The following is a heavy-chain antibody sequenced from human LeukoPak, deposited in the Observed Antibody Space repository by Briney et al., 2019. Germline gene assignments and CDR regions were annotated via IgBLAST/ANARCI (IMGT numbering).Heavy chain of an antibody. CDR3: ARGRGDTSGYYYVPLFI. J-gene: IGHJ4*02. V-gene: IGHV4-39*07. CDR2: IYYSGST. Sequence: KTSETLSLTCTVSGGSINSYYWGWIRQPPGKGLEWIGSIYYSGSTYYNPSLKSRVTISVDTSKNQFSLKLSSVTAADTAVYYCARGRGDTSGYYYVPLFIWGQGTLVTVSS. CDR1: GGSINSYY. D-gene: IGHD3-22*01.